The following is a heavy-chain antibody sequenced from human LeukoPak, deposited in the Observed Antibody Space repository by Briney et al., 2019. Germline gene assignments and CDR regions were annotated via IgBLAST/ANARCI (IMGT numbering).Heavy chain of an antibody. CDR2: ISDSGST. CDR3: ARGRLLEWFDS. CDR1: GDSISSYY. D-gene: IGHD3-3*01. V-gene: IGHV4-59*01. Sequence: SETLSLTCTVSGDSISSYYWNWIRQPPGKRLEWMGRISDSGSTNYNPSLKSRVTISVDTSKSQFSLKLSSVTAADTAVYYCARGRLLEWFDSWGQGTLVSVSS. J-gene: IGHJ5*02.